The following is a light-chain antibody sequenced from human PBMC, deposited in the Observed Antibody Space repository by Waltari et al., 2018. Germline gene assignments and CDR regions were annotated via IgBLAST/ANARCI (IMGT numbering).Light chain of an antibody. CDR3: QQRRNT. J-gene: IGKJ4*01. Sequence: TITWQASQDISKYLNWYQQKPGKAPKLLTYDASNLETGVPSRFSGSGSGTDFTFTISSLQPEDIATYYCQQRRNTFGGGTKVEIK. CDR2: DAS. CDR1: QDISKY. V-gene: IGKV1-33*01.